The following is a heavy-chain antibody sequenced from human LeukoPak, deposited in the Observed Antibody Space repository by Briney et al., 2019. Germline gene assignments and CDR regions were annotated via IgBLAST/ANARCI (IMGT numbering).Heavy chain of an antibody. V-gene: IGHV1-18*01. D-gene: IGHD3-16*01. CDR1: GYTFTSYG. CDR3: ARAGLTGGSTEAYYYYMDV. CDR2: ISAYNGNT. J-gene: IGHJ6*03. Sequence: ASVKVSCKASGYTFTSYGISWVRQAPGQGLEWMGWISAYNGNTNYAQKLQGRVTMTTDTSTSTAYMELRSLRSDDTAVYYCARAGLTGGSTEAYYYYMDVWGKGTTVTVSS.